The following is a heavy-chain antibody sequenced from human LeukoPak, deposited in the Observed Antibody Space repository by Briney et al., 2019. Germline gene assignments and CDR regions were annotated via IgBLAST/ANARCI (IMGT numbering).Heavy chain of an antibody. CDR1: GFTFSSYG. D-gene: IGHD1-1*01. J-gene: IGHJ5*02. Sequence: GRSLRLSCAASGFTFSSYGMHWVRQAPGKGLEGVAVIWYDGSNKYYADSVKGRFTISRDNSKNTLYLQMNSLRAEDTAVYYCAKDPLLEDPSWFDPWGQGTLVTVSS. V-gene: IGHV3-33*06. CDR3: AKDPLLEDPSWFDP. CDR2: IWYDGSNK.